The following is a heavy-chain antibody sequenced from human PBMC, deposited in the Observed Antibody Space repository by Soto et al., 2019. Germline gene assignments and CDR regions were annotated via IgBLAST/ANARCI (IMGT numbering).Heavy chain of an antibody. J-gene: IGHJ4*02. CDR3: ARGGSDFDF. Sequence: EVQLVESGGGLVQPGGSLRLSCAASGFTFSSYEMNWVRQAPGKGLEWVSYITGSGSTIYYADSVKGRFTISRDNAKNSMYLQMNSLRAEDTAVYYCARGGSDFDFWGQGTLVTVSS. V-gene: IGHV3-48*03. CDR1: GFTFSSYE. CDR2: ITGSGSTI. D-gene: IGHD1-26*01.